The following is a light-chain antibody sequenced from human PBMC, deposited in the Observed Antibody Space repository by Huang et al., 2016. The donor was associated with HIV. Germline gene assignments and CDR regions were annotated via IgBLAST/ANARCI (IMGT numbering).Light chain of an antibody. CDR1: QGITDD. J-gene: IGKJ1*01. V-gene: IGKV1-6*01. CDR2: GAS. CDR3: LQDHNYPRT. Sequence: AIQMTQSPSSLSAAVGDRVTITCRASQGITDDLAWDQQKPGKAPKLLISGASTLRSGVPSRVSGSGSGTDFTLTINSLQPEDYATYYCLQDHNYPRTFGQGTKVEI.